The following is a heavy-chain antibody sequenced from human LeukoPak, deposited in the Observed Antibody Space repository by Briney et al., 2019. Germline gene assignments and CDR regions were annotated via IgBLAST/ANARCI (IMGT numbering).Heavy chain of an antibody. D-gene: IGHD2-2*02. V-gene: IGHV4-31*03. CDR1: GGSISSGGYY. J-gene: IGHJ3*02. CDR2: IYYSGST. Sequence: PSETLSLTCTVSGGSISSGGYYWSWIRQHPGKGLEWIGYIYYSGSTYYNPSLKSRVTISVDTSKNQFSLKLSSVTAADTAVYYCARSIVVVPAAIKEVAFDIWGQGTMVTVSS. CDR3: ARSIVVVPAAIKEVAFDI.